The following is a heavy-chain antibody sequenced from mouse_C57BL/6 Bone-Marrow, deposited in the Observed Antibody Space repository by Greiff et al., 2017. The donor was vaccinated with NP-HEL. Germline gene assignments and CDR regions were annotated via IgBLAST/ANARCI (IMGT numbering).Heavy chain of an antibody. Sequence: VQGVESGGGLVQPGGSLKLSCAASGFTFSDYYMYWVRQTPEKRLEWVAYISNGGGSTYYPDTVKGRFTISRDNAKNTLYLQMSRLKSEDTAMYYCARQFGGTLDYWGQGTTLTVSS. J-gene: IGHJ2*01. CDR2: ISNGGGST. CDR3: ARQFGGTLDY. D-gene: IGHD1-1*02. V-gene: IGHV5-12*01. CDR1: GFTFSDYY.